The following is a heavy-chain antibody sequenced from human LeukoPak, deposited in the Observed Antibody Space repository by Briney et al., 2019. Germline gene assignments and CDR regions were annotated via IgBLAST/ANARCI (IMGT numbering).Heavy chain of an antibody. CDR2: INWNGGST. V-gene: IGHV3-20*04. Sequence: GGSLRLSCAASGFTFDDYGMSWVRQAPGKGLEWVSGINWNGGSTGYADSVKDRFTISRDNAKNSLYLQMNSLRAEDTALYYCARDGDYYGSGSYSYFDYWGQGTLVTVSS. D-gene: IGHD3-10*01. CDR3: ARDGDYYGSGSYSYFDY. CDR1: GFTFDDYG. J-gene: IGHJ4*02.